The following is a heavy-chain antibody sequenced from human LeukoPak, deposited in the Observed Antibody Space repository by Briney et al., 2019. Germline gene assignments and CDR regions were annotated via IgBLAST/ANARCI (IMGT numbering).Heavy chain of an antibody. J-gene: IGHJ5*02. V-gene: IGHV4-34*01. CDR3: ARRRYYDSSGYVSVNWFDP. Sequence: SETLSLTCAVYGGSFSGYYWSWIRQPPGKGLEWIGSIYYSGSTYYNPSLKSRVTISVDTSKNQFSLKLSSVTAADTAVYYCARRRYYDSSGYVSVNWFDPWGQGTLVTVSS. D-gene: IGHD3-22*01. CDR2: IYYSGST. CDR1: GGSFSGYY.